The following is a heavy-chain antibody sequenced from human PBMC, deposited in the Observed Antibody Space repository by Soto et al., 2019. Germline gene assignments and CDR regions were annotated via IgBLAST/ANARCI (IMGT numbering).Heavy chain of an antibody. Sequence: QVQLQESGPGLVKPSQTLSLTCTVSGGSISSGGYYWTWIRQHPGKGLEWIGYNYYSGITYYNPSLKSRVTISLDTSKTQCALKLSSVTAADTAVYYCARGSSIAGLYYGMDVWGQGTTVTVSS. CDR1: GGSISSGGYY. J-gene: IGHJ6*02. CDR2: NYYSGIT. D-gene: IGHD6-6*01. V-gene: IGHV4-31*03. CDR3: ARGSSIAGLYYGMDV.